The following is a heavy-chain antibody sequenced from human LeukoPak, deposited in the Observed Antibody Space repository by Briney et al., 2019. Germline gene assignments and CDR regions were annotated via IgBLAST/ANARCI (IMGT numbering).Heavy chain of an antibody. CDR2: ISYDGSNK. V-gene: IGHV3-30*04. CDR1: GFTFSSYA. CDR3: ARDPTGWDTAMVRAFDI. J-gene: IGHJ3*02. D-gene: IGHD5-18*01. Sequence: GGSLRLSCAASGFTFSSYAMHWVRQAPGKGLEWVAVISYDGSNKYYADSVKGRFTISRDNSKNTLYLQMNSLRAEDTAVYYCARDPTGWDTAMVRAFDIWGQGTMVTVSS.